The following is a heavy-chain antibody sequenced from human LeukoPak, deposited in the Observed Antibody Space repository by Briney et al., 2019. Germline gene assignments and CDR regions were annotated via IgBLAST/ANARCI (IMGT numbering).Heavy chain of an antibody. CDR1: GGSFSTYD. D-gene: IGHD3-10*01. J-gene: IGHJ4*02. CDR3: AGYYYGTENYHNHPTFDY. Sequence: SETLSLTCAVYGGSFSTYDWSWIRQPPGKGLEWLGEINHRGSTTYNASRESRVTISIDTSKNQCSLNFSSVTAADTAVYYYAGYYYGTENYHNHPTFDYWGQRTLVTVSS. V-gene: IGHV4-34*01. CDR2: INHRGST.